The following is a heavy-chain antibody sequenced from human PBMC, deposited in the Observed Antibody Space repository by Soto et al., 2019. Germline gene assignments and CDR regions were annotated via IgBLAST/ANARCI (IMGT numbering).Heavy chain of an antibody. V-gene: IGHV1-2*02. CDR1: QYTFTNFY. CDR2: INNGGGT. D-gene: IGHD6-19*01. CDR3: ATSSDWSPLLDY. Sequence: VASVKVSCKASQYTFTNFYLHWVRQAPGQRPEWMGWINNGGGTIYAQKFQGRLTMTRDTSITTACMELSRLSSDDTAFYYCATSSDWSPLLDYWGQGTLVTISS. J-gene: IGHJ4*02.